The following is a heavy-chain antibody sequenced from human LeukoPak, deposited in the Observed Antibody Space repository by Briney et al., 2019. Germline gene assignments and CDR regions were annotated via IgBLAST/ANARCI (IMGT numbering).Heavy chain of an antibody. D-gene: IGHD4-23*01. Sequence: PGESLRLSYAASGFTFSTYAMAWVRQAPGGGLEWVSSITASGNTHYADSVEGRFTISRDTSKNTVFLQMISLRADDTAVYYCAKDRSRDGGNFDYWGQGTLVTVSS. J-gene: IGHJ4*02. V-gene: IGHV3-23*01. CDR3: AKDRSRDGGNFDY. CDR1: GFTFSTYA. CDR2: ITASGNT.